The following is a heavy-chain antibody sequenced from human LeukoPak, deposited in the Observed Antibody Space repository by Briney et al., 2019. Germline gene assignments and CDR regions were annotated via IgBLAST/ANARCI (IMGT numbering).Heavy chain of an antibody. Sequence: SETLSLTCTVSGGSISSSSYYWGWIHQPPGKGLEWIGCIYYSGSTYYNPSLKSRVTISVDTSKNQFSLKLSSVTAADTAVYYCARHYGGWRTFDYWGQGTLVTVSS. D-gene: IGHD6-19*01. V-gene: IGHV4-39*01. CDR1: GGSISSSSYY. CDR2: IYYSGST. CDR3: ARHYGGWRTFDY. J-gene: IGHJ4*02.